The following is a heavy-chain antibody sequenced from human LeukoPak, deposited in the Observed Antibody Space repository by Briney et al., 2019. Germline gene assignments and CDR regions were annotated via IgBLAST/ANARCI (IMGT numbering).Heavy chain of an antibody. CDR1: GFTVSSNY. CDR3: AKYYYDSCRQGMDV. V-gene: IGHV3-66*01. D-gene: IGHD3-22*01. CDR2: IYRGGST. J-gene: IGHJ6*02. Sequence: GGSLRLSCAASGFTVSSNYMSWVRQAPGKGLEWVSVIYRGGSTYYADSVKGRFTISRDNSKNTLYLQMNSLGAEDTALYFCAKYYYDSCRQGMDVWGQGTTVTVSS.